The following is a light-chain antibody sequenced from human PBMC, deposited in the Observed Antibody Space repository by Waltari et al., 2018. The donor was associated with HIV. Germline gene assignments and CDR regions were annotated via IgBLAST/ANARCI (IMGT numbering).Light chain of an antibody. J-gene: IGKJ1*01. CDR2: KAS. CDR3: QQYSSFWT. CDR1: QTINTW. V-gene: IGKV1-5*03. Sequence: DILMSQSPSHLSASIGDRVTITCRASQTINTWLAWYHQKPGGAPQLLIYKASTLENGVPSRFSGSGSGTEFTLTISRLQPEDVGFYYCQQYSSFWTFGHGTKVQVK.